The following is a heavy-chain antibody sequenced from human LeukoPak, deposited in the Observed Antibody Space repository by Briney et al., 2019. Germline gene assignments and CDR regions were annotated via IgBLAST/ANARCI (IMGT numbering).Heavy chain of an antibody. CDR1: GGSISSSSYY. V-gene: IGHV4-39*01. Sequence: SETLSLTCTVSGGSISSSSYYWGWIRQPPGKGLEWIGSIYCSGSTYYNPSLKSRVTISVDTSKNQFSLKLSSVTAADTAVYYCARHLIETYYYDSSGYYPLRNWFDPWGQGTLVTVSS. J-gene: IGHJ5*02. D-gene: IGHD3-22*01. CDR2: IYCSGST. CDR3: ARHLIETYYYDSSGYYPLRNWFDP.